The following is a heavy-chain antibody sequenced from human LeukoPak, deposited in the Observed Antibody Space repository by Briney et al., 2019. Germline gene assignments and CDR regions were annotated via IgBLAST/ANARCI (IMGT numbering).Heavy chain of an antibody. D-gene: IGHD1-26*01. CDR3: ARPGAPDAFDI. CDR2: IYSAGST. Sequence: GGSLRLSCAASGFTVSSNYMSWVRQAPGKGLGWVSSIYSAGSTNYADSVRGRFTISRDNSKNSLYLQMNSLRVEDTAVYYCARPGAPDAFDIWGRGTMVTVSS. V-gene: IGHV3-53*01. CDR1: GFTVSSNY. J-gene: IGHJ3*02.